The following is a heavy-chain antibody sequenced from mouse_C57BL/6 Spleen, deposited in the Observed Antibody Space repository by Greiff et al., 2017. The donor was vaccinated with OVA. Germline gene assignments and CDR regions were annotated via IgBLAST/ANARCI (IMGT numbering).Heavy chain of an antibody. CDR2: IRNKANGYTT. CDR3: ARKEWNLSYYYAMDY. CDR1: GFTFTDYY. Sequence: EVQLQESGGGLVQPGGSLSLSCAASGFTFTDYYMSWVRQPPGKALEWLGFIRNKANGYTTEYSASVKGRFTISRDNSQSILYLQMNALRAEDSATYYCARKEWNLSYYYAMDYWGQGTSVTVSS. V-gene: IGHV7-3*01. J-gene: IGHJ4*01.